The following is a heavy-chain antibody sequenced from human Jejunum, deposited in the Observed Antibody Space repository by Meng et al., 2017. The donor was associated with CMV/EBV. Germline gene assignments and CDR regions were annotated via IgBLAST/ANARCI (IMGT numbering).Heavy chain of an antibody. CDR1: W. Sequence: WVHWVRQAPGKRLVWVSRISSDGGVTAYADSVKGRFTISRDNAKNSLYLQMNSLRAEDAAVYYCARLLEAYCSSTSCSGYYGMDVWGQGTTVTVSS. V-gene: IGHV3-74*01. J-gene: IGHJ6*02. D-gene: IGHD2-2*01. CDR3: ARLLEAYCSSTSCSGYYGMDV. CDR2: ISSDGGVT.